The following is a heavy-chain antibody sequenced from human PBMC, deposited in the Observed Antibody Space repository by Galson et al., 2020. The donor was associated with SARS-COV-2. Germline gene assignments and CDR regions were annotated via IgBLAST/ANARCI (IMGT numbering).Heavy chain of an antibody. CDR2: ISSRSSTI. CDR3: ARAPDYYYYYMDV. Sequence: GGSLSLSCAASGFTFSSYSMNWVRQAPAKGLEWVSYISSRSSTIYYADSVKGRFTISRDNAKNSLYLQMNSLRAEDTAVYYCARAPDYYYYYMDVWGKGTTVTISS. CDR1: GFTFSSYS. J-gene: IGHJ6*03. V-gene: IGHV3-48*01.